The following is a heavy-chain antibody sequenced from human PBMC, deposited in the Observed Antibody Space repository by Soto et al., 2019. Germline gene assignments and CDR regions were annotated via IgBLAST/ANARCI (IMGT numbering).Heavy chain of an antibody. CDR1: GRSFSGYY. J-gene: IGHJ5*02. Sequence: SETLSLTCAVYGRSFSGYYWSWIRQPPGKGLEWIGEINHSGSTNYNPSLKSRVTISVDTSKNQFSLKLSSVTAADTAVYYCARVPTLSRGSGSYYNSVPNGNWFDPWGQGTLVTVSS. CDR3: ARVPTLSRGSGSYYNSVPNGNWFDP. V-gene: IGHV4-34*01. D-gene: IGHD3-10*01. CDR2: INHSGST.